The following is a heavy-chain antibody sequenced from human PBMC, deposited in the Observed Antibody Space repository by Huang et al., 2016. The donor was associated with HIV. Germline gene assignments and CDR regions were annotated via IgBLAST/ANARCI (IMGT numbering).Heavy chain of an antibody. CDR1: GLTFNNYA. CDR3: TVLLDY. Sequence: EVKVLESGGGLVQQGGSLKISCVASGLTFNNYAMSWVRQAPGNGLAWVSLISGNGNKTYYADSVKGRFTISRDNSKNTVYLQMNSLRAEDAALYHCTVLLDYWGQGTPVTVSS. V-gene: IGHV3-23*01. J-gene: IGHJ4*02. CDR2: ISGNGNKT.